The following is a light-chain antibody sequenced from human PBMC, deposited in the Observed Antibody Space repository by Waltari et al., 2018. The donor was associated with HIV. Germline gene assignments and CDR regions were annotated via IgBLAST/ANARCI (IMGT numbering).Light chain of an antibody. J-gene: IGLJ2*01. CDR3: SSYAGSNVI. V-gene: IGLV2-8*01. CDR2: EVS. Sequence: QSALTQPPSASGSPGPSVTISCTGTSSDVGGYNYVSWYQQHPDKAPKLRIYEVSKRPSGVPDRFSGSKSGNTASLTVSGLQAEDEADYYCSSYAGSNVIFGGGTKLTVL. CDR1: SSDVGGYNY.